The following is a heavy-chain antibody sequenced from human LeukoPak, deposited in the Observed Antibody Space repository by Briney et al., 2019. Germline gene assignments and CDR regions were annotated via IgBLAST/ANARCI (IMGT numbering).Heavy chain of an antibody. CDR2: ISSSSSYI. V-gene: IGHV3-21*04. CDR3: AKAELGVDTFFDY. D-gene: IGHD3-3*01. Sequence: PGGSLRLSCAASGFTFSSYNMNWVRQAPGKGLEWVSSISSSSSYIYYADSVKGRFTISRDNSKRTLFLQMNSLRAEDTAFYYCAKAELGVDTFFDYWGQGTLVTVSS. CDR1: GFTFSSYN. J-gene: IGHJ4*02.